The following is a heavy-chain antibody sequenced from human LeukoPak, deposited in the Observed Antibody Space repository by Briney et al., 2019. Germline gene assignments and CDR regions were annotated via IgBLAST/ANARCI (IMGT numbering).Heavy chain of an antibody. CDR1: GYTFTSYA. CDR3: TRGVLSLETVYYSDY. Sequence: ASVKVSCKASGYTFTSYAISWVRQAPGQGLEWMGWISVYNGNTNYAQKLQGRVTMTTDTSTSTAYMELRSLRSDDTAVYYCTRGVLSLETVYYSDYWGQGTLVTVSS. J-gene: IGHJ4*02. CDR2: ISVYNGNT. V-gene: IGHV1-18*01. D-gene: IGHD2/OR15-2a*01.